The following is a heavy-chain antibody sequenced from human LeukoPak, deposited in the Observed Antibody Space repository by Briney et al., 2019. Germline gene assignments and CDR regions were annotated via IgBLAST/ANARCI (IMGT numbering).Heavy chain of an antibody. CDR2: IDGGGGRT. CDR3: ARAGGGSYYVNPGY. D-gene: IGHD1-26*01. V-gene: IGHV3-23*01. CDR1: GFAFSSYA. Sequence: GGSLRLSCTASGFAFSSYAMSWVRQAPGVGLEWVSAIDGGGGRTWHADSVRGRFTISRDNSKNTLFMQMNSLRAEDTAVYYCARAGGGSYYVNPGYWGQGTLVTVSS. J-gene: IGHJ4*02.